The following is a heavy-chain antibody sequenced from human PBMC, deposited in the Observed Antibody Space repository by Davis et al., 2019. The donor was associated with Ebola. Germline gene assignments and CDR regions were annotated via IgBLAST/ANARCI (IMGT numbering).Heavy chain of an antibody. V-gene: IGHV1-69*13. J-gene: IGHJ4*02. CDR3: ARARGRVLNTYYFDY. Sequence: SVKVSCKASGGTFSSYAISWVRQAPGQGLEWMGGIIPIFGTANYAQKFQGRVTITADESTSTAYMELSSLRSEDTAVYYCARARGRVLNTYYFDYWGQGTLVTVSS. D-gene: IGHD3-16*01. CDR1: GGTFSSYA. CDR2: IIPIFGTA.